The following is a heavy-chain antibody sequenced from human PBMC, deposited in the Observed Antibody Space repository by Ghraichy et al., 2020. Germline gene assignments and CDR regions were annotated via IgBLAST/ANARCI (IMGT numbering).Heavy chain of an antibody. J-gene: IGHJ3*02. Sequence: GGSLRLSCSASGFTFSSYAMHWVRQAPGKGLEYVSAISSNGGSTYYADSVKGRFTISRDNSKNTLYLQMSSLRAEDTAVYYCVKEAAAGTARLGAFDIWGQGTMVTVSS. D-gene: IGHD6-13*01. V-gene: IGHV3-64D*06. CDR3: VKEAAAGTARLGAFDI. CDR1: GFTFSSYA. CDR2: ISSNGGST.